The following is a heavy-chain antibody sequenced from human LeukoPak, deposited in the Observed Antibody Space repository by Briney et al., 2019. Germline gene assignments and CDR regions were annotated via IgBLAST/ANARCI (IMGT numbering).Heavy chain of an antibody. CDR2: ISSSGSTI. J-gene: IGHJ4*02. Sequence: GGSLRLSCAASGFTFSDYYMSWIRQAPGKGLEWVSYISSSGSTIYYADSVKGRFTISRDNAKTSLYLQMNSLRAEDTAVYYCARGVTTFGVFCRFVYWGQGTLVTVSS. D-gene: IGHD3-3*01. CDR1: GFTFSDYY. CDR3: ARGVTTFGVFCRFVY. V-gene: IGHV3-11*01.